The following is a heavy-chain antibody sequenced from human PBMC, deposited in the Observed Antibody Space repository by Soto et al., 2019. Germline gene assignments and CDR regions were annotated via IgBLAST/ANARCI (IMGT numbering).Heavy chain of an antibody. Sequence: QVQLQQWGAGLLKPSETLSLTCAVYGGSFSGYYWSWIRQPPGKGLEWIGEINHSGSTNYNPSLKSRVTISVDTSKNQLSLKLSSVTAADTAVYYCARGLWYYDSSGSNWFDPWGQGTLVTVSS. V-gene: IGHV4-34*01. CDR2: INHSGST. J-gene: IGHJ5*02. CDR1: GGSFSGYY. CDR3: ARGLWYYDSSGSNWFDP. D-gene: IGHD3-22*01.